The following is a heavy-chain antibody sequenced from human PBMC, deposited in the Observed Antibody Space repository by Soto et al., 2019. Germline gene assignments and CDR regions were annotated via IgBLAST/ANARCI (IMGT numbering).Heavy chain of an antibody. Sequence: ASAKVTCKVSGYTLTELSMHWLRQATGKGLEWMGGFDPEDGETIYAQKFQSRVTMTEDTSTDTAYMEMSSVRSEDTAVYYFETLQKDSNDVHFWDYWGQGTLVTVSS. V-gene: IGHV1-24*01. CDR3: ETLQKDSNDVHFWDY. CDR1: GYTLTELS. J-gene: IGHJ4*02. D-gene: IGHD3-3*02. CDR2: FDPEDGET.